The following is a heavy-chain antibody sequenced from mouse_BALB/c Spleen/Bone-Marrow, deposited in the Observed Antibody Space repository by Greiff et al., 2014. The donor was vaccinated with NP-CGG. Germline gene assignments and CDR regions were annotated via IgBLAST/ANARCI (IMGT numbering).Heavy chain of an antibody. J-gene: IGHJ1*01. Sequence: QVQLQQSGPGLAKPSQSLSITCTVSGFSFTTYGLHWVRQSPGKGLEWLGVIWSGGGTDYNAAFISRLIINKDNSKSQVFFKMNSLQTNDTAMYYCARKGYTGYFDVWGAGTTVTVSS. D-gene: IGHD2-2*01. V-gene: IGHV2-2*02. CDR1: GFSFTTYG. CDR3: ARKGYTGYFDV. CDR2: IWSGGGT.